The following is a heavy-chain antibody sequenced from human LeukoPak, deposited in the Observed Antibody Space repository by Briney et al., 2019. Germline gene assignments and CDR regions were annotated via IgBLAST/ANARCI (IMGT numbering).Heavy chain of an antibody. CDR1: GDSLTSSSYY. V-gene: IGHV4-39*01. J-gene: IGHJ3*02. CDR2: IYYSGST. CDR3: TRPSKQWLGYYAFDI. D-gene: IGHD6-19*01. Sequence: PSETLSLTCTVSGDSLTSSSYYWGWIRQPPGKGLEWIGSIYYSGSTYYNPSLKSRVTISEDTSKNQFSLKLSSVIAADTAVYYCTRPSKQWLGYYAFDIWGQGTMVTVSS.